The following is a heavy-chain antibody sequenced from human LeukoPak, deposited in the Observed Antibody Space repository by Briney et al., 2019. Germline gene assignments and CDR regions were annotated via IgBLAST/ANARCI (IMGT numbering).Heavy chain of an antibody. J-gene: IGHJ4*02. CDR3: AKDDYSRH. CDR2: NRWDGSST. D-gene: IGHD4-11*01. V-gene: IGHV3-74*01. CDR1: GLTFSSYW. Sequence: PGVTLRLSCAASGLTFSSYWKHWVPQVPGRGVGWVSRNRWDGSSTSYADSVKGRFTISRDNAKNTLYLQMSSVRRDDTAVYYCAKDDYSRHWGGGTLVSVSS.